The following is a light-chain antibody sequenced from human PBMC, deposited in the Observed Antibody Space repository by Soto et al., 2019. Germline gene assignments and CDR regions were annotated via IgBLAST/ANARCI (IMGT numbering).Light chain of an antibody. CDR1: QSVSNY. Sequence: IVLTQSPATLSLWPGETAILSCRASQSVSNYLSWYQQKPGQPPRLRIYDASHRAPGIPARFSGRGSGTDFTLTISSLEPEVFALYYCQQRDSWITFGQGTRLE. CDR2: DAS. J-gene: IGKJ5*01. V-gene: IGKV3-11*01. CDR3: QQRDSWIT.